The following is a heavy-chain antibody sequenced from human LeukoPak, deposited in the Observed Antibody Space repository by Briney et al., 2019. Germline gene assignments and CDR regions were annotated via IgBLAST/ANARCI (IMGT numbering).Heavy chain of an antibody. V-gene: IGHV3-9*01. Sequence: GGSLRLSCAASGFTFDDYAMHWVRQAPGKGLEWVSGISWNSGSIGYADSVKGRFTVSRDNAKNSLYLQMNSLRAEDTALYYCAKAYCSSTSCYNGYFDYRGQGTLVTVSS. CDR2: ISWNSGSI. CDR1: GFTFDDYA. D-gene: IGHD2-2*02. CDR3: AKAYCSSTSCYNGYFDY. J-gene: IGHJ4*02.